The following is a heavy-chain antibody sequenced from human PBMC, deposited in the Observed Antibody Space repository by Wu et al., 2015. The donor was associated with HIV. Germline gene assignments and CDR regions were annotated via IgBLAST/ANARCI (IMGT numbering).Heavy chain of an antibody. J-gene: IGHJ6*01. CDR3: GRELYGAVSGLSVDV. V-gene: IGHV1-46*01. CDR2: TNPSGGNT. Sequence: QVQLVQSGAEVKKPGTSVTLSCETSGYTFTNNYIHWVRQAPGQGLEWVGMTNPSGGNTRFAQRFRGRATMTRDTSTKTVNLNLSNLKYEDTAVYHCGRELYGAVSGLSVDVVGQEGPRS. CDR1: GYTFTNNY. D-gene: IGHD4-17*01.